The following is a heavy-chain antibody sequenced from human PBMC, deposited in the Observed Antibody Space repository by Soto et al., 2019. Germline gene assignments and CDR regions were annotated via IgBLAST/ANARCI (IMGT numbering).Heavy chain of an antibody. Sequence: ASVKVSCKAYRYTFTSYGISWGRQAPGQGLEWMGWISAYNGNTNYAQKLQGRVTMTTDTSTSTAYMELRSLRSDDTAVYYSARRPTVPNYYDYYGIDVWCQGTTVTVFS. D-gene: IGHD4-4*01. V-gene: IGHV1-18*01. CDR1: RYTFTSYG. J-gene: IGHJ6*02. CDR3: ARRPTVPNYYDYYGIDV. CDR2: ISAYNGNT.